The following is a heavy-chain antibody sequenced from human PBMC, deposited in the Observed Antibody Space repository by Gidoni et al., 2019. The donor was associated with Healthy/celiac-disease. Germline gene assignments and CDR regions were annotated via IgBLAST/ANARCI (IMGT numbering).Heavy chain of an antibody. J-gene: IGHJ4*02. Sequence: QLQLPESGPGLVKPSETLSLTCTVSGGSISSSSYYWGWIRQPPGKGREWIGSIYYSGSTYYNPSLKSRVTISVDTSKNQFSLKLSSVTAADTAVYYCASLYYYDSSGNDYWGQGTLVTVSS. V-gene: IGHV4-39*01. CDR2: IYYSGST. CDR3: ASLYYYDSSGNDY. D-gene: IGHD3-22*01. CDR1: GGSISSSSYY.